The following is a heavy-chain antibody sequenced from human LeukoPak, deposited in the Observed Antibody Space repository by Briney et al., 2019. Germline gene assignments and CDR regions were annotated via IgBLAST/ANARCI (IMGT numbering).Heavy chain of an antibody. CDR1: GFTFSSYS. J-gene: IGHJ4*02. V-gene: IGHV3-21*01. Sequence: GGSLRLSCAASGFTFSSYSMNWVRQAPGKGLEWVSSISSSSSFIYYADSVKGRFTISRDNAKNSLYLQMNSLRAEDTAVYYCARDFPGSYYFDYWGQGTLVTVSS. CDR2: ISSSSSFI. D-gene: IGHD1-26*01. CDR3: ARDFPGSYYFDY.